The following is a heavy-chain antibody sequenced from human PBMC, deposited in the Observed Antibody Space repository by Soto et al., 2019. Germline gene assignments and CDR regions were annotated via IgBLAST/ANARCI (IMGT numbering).Heavy chain of an antibody. CDR3: ARDWRQMSRGGFFDY. J-gene: IGHJ4*02. CDR2: IVPLSGTP. Sequence: QVRLVQSGAEVKKPGSSVKLSCKVSGGNSNSYSIAWVRQAPGQGLQWLGTIVPLSGTPNHAQQFHARGTLTADTSTNTAYLELSSLRSEDTAIYYCARDWRQMSRGGFFDYCGQGSLVTISS. D-gene: IGHD3-16*01. CDR1: GGNSNSYS. V-gene: IGHV1-69*06.